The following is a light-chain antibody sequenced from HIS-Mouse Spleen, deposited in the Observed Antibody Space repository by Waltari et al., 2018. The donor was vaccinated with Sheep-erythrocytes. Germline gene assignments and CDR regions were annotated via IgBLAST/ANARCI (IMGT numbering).Light chain of an antibody. Sequence: QSALTPPRPVSGSPGQSVTTSCTGTSSDVGSYNYVSWYQQHPGKAPKLMIYDVSKRPSGVPDRFSGSKSGNTASLTISGLQAEDEADYYCQTWGTGIHVVFGGGTK. V-gene: IGLV2-11*01. CDR1: SSDVGSYNY. CDR3: QTWGTGIHVV. J-gene: IGLJ2*01. CDR2: DVS.